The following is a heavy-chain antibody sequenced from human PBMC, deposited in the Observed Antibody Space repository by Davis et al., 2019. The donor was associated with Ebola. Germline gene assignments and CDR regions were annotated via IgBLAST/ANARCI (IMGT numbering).Heavy chain of an antibody. V-gene: IGHV1-2*02. J-gene: IGHJ4*02. CDR2: IKPNSGGT. CDR1: GYTFTGYY. Sequence: ASVKVSCKASGYTFTGYYMHWVRQAPGQGLEWMGWIKPNSGGTNYAQKFQGRVTMTRDTSISTAYMELSRLRSDDTAVYYCARGAIVGTYYYDSSGWVYWGQGTLVTVSS. D-gene: IGHD3-22*01. CDR3: ARGAIVGTYYYDSSGWVY.